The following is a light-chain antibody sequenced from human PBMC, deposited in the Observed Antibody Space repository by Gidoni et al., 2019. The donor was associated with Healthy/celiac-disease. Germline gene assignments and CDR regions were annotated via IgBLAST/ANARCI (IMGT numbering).Light chain of an antibody. CDR1: QSISSW. CDR2: KAS. CDR3: QQYNSYGWT. V-gene: IGKV1-5*03. J-gene: IGKJ1*01. Sequence: DIQLTQSPSTLSASVGDRVPITCRASQSISSWLAWYQQKPGKAPKLLIYKASSLESGVPSRFSCSGSGTEFTLTISSLQSDDFATYYCQQYNSYGWTFGQGTKVEIK.